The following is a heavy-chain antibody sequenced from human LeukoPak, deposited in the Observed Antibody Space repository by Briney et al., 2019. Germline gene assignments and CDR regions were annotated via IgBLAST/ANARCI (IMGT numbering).Heavy chain of an antibody. CDR2: IYTTGSI. D-gene: IGHD6-13*01. V-gene: IGHV4-4*07. CDR1: GASISSYY. Sequence: PSETLSLTCSVSGASISSYYWSWIRQPAGKGLEWIGRIYTTGSISYNPSLKSRVTISLDTSKNQFSLRLRSVTAADTAVYYCARHVAAAGPYPYAFEIWGQGTVVTVSS. J-gene: IGHJ3*02. CDR3: ARHVAAAGPYPYAFEI.